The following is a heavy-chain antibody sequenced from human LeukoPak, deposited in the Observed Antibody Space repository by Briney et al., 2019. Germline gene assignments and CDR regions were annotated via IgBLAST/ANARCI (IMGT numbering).Heavy chain of an antibody. V-gene: IGHV4-4*07. D-gene: IGHD3-10*01. Sequence: AETLSLTCTGSGGSISHYYWSWIRQPAGKGVEWIGRAHSSGCTNYNPSRKSRVTMSVHPCKNQVPLMLTSVHPADTADDCRVSSGGSGSNDDVGLPYYSYGMDVWGQGTTVIVSS. CDR3: VSSGGSGSNDDVGLPYYSYGMDV. CDR1: GGSISHYY. J-gene: IGHJ6*02. CDR2: AHSSGCT.